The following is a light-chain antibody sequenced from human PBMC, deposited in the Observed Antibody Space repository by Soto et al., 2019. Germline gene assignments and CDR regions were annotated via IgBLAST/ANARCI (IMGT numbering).Light chain of an antibody. V-gene: IGLV2-14*01. Sequence: QSALTQPASVSGSPGQSITISCTGTSSDVGGYNYVSWYQQHPGKAPKLMIYDVSNRPSGVSNRFSGSKSGNTASLIISGLQAEDEADYYCSSYTSSSTFWVFGGGTKLTVL. CDR1: SSDVGGYNY. CDR2: DVS. CDR3: SSYTSSSTFWV. J-gene: IGLJ3*02.